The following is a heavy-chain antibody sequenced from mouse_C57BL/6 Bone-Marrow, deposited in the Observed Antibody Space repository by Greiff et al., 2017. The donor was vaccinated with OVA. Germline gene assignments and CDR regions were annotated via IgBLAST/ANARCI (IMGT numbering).Heavy chain of an antibody. D-gene: IGHD2-5*01. CDR3: ARRYSNYHYAMDY. CDR1: GFTFSSYG. CDR2: ISSGGSYT. J-gene: IGHJ4*01. V-gene: IGHV5-6*02. Sequence: EVKLVESGGDLVKPGGSLKLSCAASGFTFSSYGMSWVRQTPDKRLEWVATISSGGSYTYYPDSVKGRFTISRDNAKNTLYLQMSSLKSEDTAMYYCARRYSNYHYAMDYWGQGTSVTVSS.